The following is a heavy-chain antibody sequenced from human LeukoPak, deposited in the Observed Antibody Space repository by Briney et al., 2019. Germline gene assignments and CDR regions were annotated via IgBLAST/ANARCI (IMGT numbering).Heavy chain of an antibody. V-gene: IGHV3-23*01. Sequence: GGSLRLSCAASGFTFTSYAVTWVRQAPGKGLEWVSGISGRGGHTNYADSVRGRFTLSRDNSKNTVYLQMNSLRADDTAVYYCAKVADIWGQGTMVTVSS. CDR2: ISGRGGHT. J-gene: IGHJ3*02. CDR3: AKVADI. CDR1: GFTFTSYA.